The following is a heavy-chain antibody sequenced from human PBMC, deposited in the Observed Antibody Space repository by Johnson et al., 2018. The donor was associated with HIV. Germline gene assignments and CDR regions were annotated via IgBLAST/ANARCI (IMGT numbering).Heavy chain of an antibody. J-gene: IGHJ3*02. CDR3: ARGQLVLGSFRSDAFDI. V-gene: IGHV3-11*06. CDR1: GFSFSDYD. Sequence: QEQLVESGGGVVQPGRSLRLSCAASGFSFSDYDLNWIRQAPGKGLEWISYISDTYYADSVKGRFTISRDNSKNTLYLQMNSLRAEDTAVYYCARGQLVLGSFRSDAFDIWGQGTMVTVSS. CDR2: ISDT. D-gene: IGHD6-13*01.